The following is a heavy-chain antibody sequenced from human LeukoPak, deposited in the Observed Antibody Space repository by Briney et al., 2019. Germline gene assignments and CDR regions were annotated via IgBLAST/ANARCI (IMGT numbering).Heavy chain of an antibody. J-gene: IGHJ4*02. V-gene: IGHV3-23*01. D-gene: IGHD3-16*02. CDR1: GFTFSDYA. Sequence: GGSLRLSCVASGFTFSDYAMSWVRQAPGKGLEWVSGISDSGGSTYYADSVKGRCTISRDNSKNTVSLQMNNLRAEDTAVYFCARHVSFIPYWGQGTLVTVTS. CDR3: ARHVSFIPY. CDR2: ISDSGGST.